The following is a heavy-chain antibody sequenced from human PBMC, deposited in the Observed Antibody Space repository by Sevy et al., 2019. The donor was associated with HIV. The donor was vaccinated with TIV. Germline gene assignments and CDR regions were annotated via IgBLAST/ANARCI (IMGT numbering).Heavy chain of an antibody. CDR2: ISSSSSYI. Sequence: GGSLRLSCAASGFTFSSYSMNWVRQAPGKGLEWVSSISSSSSYIYYADSVKGRFTISRDNAKNSLYLQMNSLRAEDXXVYYCARGAATYYXXSGXXXXXXWGQGTLVTVSS. CDR3: ARGAATYYXXSGXXXXXX. J-gene: IGHJ4*02. V-gene: IGHV3-21*01. CDR1: GFTFSSYS. D-gene: IGHD3-10*01.